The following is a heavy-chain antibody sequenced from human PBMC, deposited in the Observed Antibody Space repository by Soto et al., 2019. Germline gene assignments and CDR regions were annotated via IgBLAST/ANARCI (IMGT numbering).Heavy chain of an antibody. CDR2: IYWNDDK. Sequence: GSGPTLVNPTQTLTLTCSFSGFSLSSTGVGVGWIRQPPGKALEWVALIYWNDDKRYSPSLKSRLTITKDTSKNQVILTVTNTDPVDTATYYCAHRPDDSDYFDYWGQGAMVTVSS. CDR1: GFSLSSTGVG. J-gene: IGHJ4*02. CDR3: AHRPDDSDYFDY. D-gene: IGHD3-22*01. V-gene: IGHV2-5*01.